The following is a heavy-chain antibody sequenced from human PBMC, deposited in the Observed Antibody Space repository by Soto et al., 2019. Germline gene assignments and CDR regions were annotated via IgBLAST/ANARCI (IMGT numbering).Heavy chain of an antibody. CDR2: ISYDGSNK. Sequence: QVQLVESGGGVVQPGRSLRLSCAASGFTFSSYAMHWVRQAPGKGLEWVAVISYDGSNKYYADSVKGRFTISRDNSKHPLYLQMNSLRAEDTAVYYCARDGGNGDYWGQGTLVTVSS. D-gene: IGHD3-3*01. J-gene: IGHJ4*02. V-gene: IGHV3-30-3*01. CDR1: GFTFSSYA. CDR3: ARDGGNGDY.